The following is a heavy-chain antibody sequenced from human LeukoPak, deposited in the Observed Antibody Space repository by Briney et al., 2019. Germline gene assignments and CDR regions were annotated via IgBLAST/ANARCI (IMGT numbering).Heavy chain of an antibody. CDR2: IVVGSGKT. V-gene: IGHV1-58*01. D-gene: IGHD3-22*01. CDR1: GLTFDSSA. CDR3: AAPLIYDDISGELQFRCSFVL. J-gene: IGHJ2*01. Sequence: SVKVSCKASGLTFDSSAVQWVRQARGQRLEWIGWIVVGSGKTNYAQNFQDRVTITRDMSTSTAYMELSSLRSEDTAVYYCAAPLIYDDISGELQFRCSFVLGGGAPLFTVPS.